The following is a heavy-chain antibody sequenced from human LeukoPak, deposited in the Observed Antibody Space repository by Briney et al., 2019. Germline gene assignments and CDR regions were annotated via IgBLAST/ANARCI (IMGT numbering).Heavy chain of an antibody. CDR1: GYTFTGYY. Sequence: ASVKVSCKASGYTFTGYYMHWVRQAPGQGLEWMGCINPNSGGTNYAQKFQGWVTMTRDTSISTAYMELSRLRSDDTAVYYCARARWGKQNWFDPWGQGTLVTVSS. D-gene: IGHD3-16*01. CDR2: INPNSGGT. V-gene: IGHV1-2*04. J-gene: IGHJ5*02. CDR3: ARARWGKQNWFDP.